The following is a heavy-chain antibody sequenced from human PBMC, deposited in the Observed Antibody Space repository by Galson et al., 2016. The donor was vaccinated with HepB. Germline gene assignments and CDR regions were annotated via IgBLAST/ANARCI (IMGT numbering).Heavy chain of an antibody. V-gene: IGHV3-23*01. Sequence: SLRLSCAASGFTFTNHAMSWVRQAPGKGLEWVSTISGRGDNIYYADSVKGRLTISRDNSKNTLFLQMNSLRAEDMAVYYCAKGRNNYDNSVYFADWGQGTLVTVSS. CDR3: AKGRNNYDNSVYFAD. J-gene: IGHJ4*02. CDR1: GFTFTNHA. CDR2: ISGRGDNI. D-gene: IGHD3-22*01.